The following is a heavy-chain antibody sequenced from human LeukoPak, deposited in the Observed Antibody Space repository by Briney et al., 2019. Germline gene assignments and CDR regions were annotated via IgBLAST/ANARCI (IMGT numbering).Heavy chain of an antibody. J-gene: IGHJ4*02. CDR2: IGIAGDT. CDR1: GFTFTNYE. V-gene: IGHV3-13*04. Sequence: GGSLRLSCAAWGFTFTNYEMHWVPQVTGKGLELVSAIGIAGDTYYPGSVRGRFTISRENAKNSLYLQMNSLRDGDTAVYYCVRGGSGWYYFDYWGQGTLVTVSS. CDR3: VRGGSGWYYFDY. D-gene: IGHD6-19*01.